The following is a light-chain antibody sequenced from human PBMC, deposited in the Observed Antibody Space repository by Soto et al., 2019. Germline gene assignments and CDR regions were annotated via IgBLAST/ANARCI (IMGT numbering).Light chain of an antibody. Sequence: QSALTQPASVSGSPGQSITISCTGTSSDVGAYKYVSWYQQHPGKAPKLMIYEGSKRPSGVSNRFSGSKSGNTASLTISGLQAEDEADYYCCSYAGSSTFYVFGTGTKLTVL. CDR3: CSYAGSSTFYV. CDR1: SSDVGAYKY. CDR2: EGS. J-gene: IGLJ1*01. V-gene: IGLV2-23*01.